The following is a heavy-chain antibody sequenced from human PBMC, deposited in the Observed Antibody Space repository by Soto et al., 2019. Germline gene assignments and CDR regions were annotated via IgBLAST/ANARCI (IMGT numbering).Heavy chain of an antibody. CDR3: ARGHSTDCSNGVCSFFYNHDMDV. D-gene: IGHD2-8*01. J-gene: IGHJ6*02. CDR2: INPKSGGT. Sequence: ASVKVSCKASGYSFTDYHIHWVRQAPGQGLEWLGRINPKSGGTSTAQKFQGWVTMTRDRSISTVYMELTRLRSDDKAVYFCARGHSTDCSNGVCSFFYNHDMDVWGQGTTVTVSS. V-gene: IGHV1-2*04. CDR1: GYSFTDYH.